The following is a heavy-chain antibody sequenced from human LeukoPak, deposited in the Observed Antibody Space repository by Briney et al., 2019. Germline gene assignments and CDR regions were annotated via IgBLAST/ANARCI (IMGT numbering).Heavy chain of an antibody. V-gene: IGHV1-46*01. D-gene: IGHD3-3*01. Sequence: ASVKVSCKASGYTFTSNHIHWVRQAPGQGLEWMGVINPSGDSTSYAQNFQGRVTVTRDTSTSTVYMELSSLRSEDTAVYYCASRTGGTIFGVLQYYYGMDVWGQGTTVTVSS. J-gene: IGHJ6*02. CDR2: INPSGDST. CDR3: ASRTGGTIFGVLQYYYGMDV. CDR1: GYTFTSNH.